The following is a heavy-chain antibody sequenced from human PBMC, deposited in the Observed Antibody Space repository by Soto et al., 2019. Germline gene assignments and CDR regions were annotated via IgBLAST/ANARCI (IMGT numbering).Heavy chain of an antibody. J-gene: IGHJ6*02. CDR2: ISSYNSYNGDT. D-gene: IGHD3-16*01. CDR3: ARSELERGEVGYYGMDV. Sequence: QVPLVQSGADLKKPGASVQVSCKTSGYTFSNYAITWVRQAPGQGLEWMGWISSYNSYNGDTKYARMLQDRLTMTIDTSTARAYMEMRSLRYDDTAVYYCARSELERGEVGYYGMDVWGQGTTVTVSS. V-gene: IGHV1-18*04. CDR1: GYTFSNYA.